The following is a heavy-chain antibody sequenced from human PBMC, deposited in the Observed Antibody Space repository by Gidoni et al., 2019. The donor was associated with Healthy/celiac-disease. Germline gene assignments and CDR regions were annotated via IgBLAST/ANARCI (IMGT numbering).Heavy chain of an antibody. CDR3: ARGATTVTFDY. V-gene: IGHV4-34*01. CDR1: GGSFSGYY. CDR2: INHSGRT. D-gene: IGHD4-4*01. Sequence: QVQLQPWGAGLLKPSETLSLTCAVYGGSFSGYYWSWIRQPPGQGLEWIGEINHSGRTNYNPSLKSRVTISVDTSKNQFSLKLSSVAAADTAVYYCARGATTVTFDYWGQGTLVTVSS. J-gene: IGHJ4*02.